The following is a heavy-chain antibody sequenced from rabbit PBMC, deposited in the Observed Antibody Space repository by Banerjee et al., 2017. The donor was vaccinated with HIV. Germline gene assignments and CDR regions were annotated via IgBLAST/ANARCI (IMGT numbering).Heavy chain of an antibody. CDR3: ARDLAGVIGWNFNL. Sequence: QEQLEESGGDLVKPEGSLTLTCTASGFSFSNGYVMCWVRQAPGKGLEWIACIYTGSSGSTVYATWAKGRFTISRTSSTTVALQMTSLTAADTATYFCARDLAGVIGWNFNLWGPGTLDTVS. CDR2: IYTGSSGST. V-gene: IGHV1S45*01. CDR1: GFSFSNGYV. J-gene: IGHJ4*01. D-gene: IGHD4-1*01.